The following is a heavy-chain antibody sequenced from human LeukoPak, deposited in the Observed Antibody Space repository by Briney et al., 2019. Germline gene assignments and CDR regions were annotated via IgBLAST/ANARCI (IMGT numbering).Heavy chain of an antibody. V-gene: IGHV4-34*01. D-gene: IGHD6-6*01. CDR3: ARGSRIAARPWGYYYYYMDV. CDR1: GGSFSGYY. J-gene: IGHJ6*03. Sequence: SEALSLTCAVYGGSFSGYYWSWIRQPPGKGLEWIGEINHSGSTNYNPSLKSRVTISVDTSKNQFSLKLSSVTAADTAVYYYARGSRIAARPWGYYYYYMDVWGRGTTVTVSS. CDR2: INHSGST.